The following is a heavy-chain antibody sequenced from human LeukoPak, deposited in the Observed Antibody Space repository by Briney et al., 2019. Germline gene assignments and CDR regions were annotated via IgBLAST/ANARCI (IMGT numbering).Heavy chain of an antibody. J-gene: IGHJ4*02. D-gene: IGHD6-19*01. Sequence: GGSLRLSCAASGFTFSSYGMHWVRQAPGKGLEWVAVIWYDGSNKYYADSVKGRFTISRDNSKNTLYLQMNSLRAEDTAVYYCAGDIAVAGNYDYWGQGTLVTVSS. CDR3: AGDIAVAGNYDY. V-gene: IGHV3-33*01. CDR1: GFTFSSYG. CDR2: IWYDGSNK.